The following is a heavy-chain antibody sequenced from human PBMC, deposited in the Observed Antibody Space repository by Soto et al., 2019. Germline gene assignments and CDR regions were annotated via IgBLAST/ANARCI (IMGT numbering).Heavy chain of an antibody. Sequence: GGSLRLSCAASGFTFSSCAMGWVRQAPGKGLEWVSSISGNGGKTYYADSVKGRFTISRDNSKNMLYLQMNSLRAEDTAVYYCAKNSENFGDSKYDYWGQGTLVTVSS. CDR1: GFTFSSCA. V-gene: IGHV3-23*01. CDR3: AKNSENFGDSKYDY. D-gene: IGHD4-17*01. CDR2: ISGNGGKT. J-gene: IGHJ4*02.